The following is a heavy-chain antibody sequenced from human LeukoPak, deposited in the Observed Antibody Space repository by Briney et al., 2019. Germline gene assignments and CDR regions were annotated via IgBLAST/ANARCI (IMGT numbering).Heavy chain of an antibody. J-gene: IGHJ5*02. CDR1: GDSVSSNSAA. CDR3: AREADVLLWFGERWFDP. V-gene: IGHV6-1*01. CDR2: TYYRSKWYN. Sequence: SQTLSLTCAISGDSVSSNSAAWNWIRQSPSRGLEWLGRTYYRSKWYNDYAVSVKSRITINPDTSKNQFSLQLNSVTPEDTAVYYCAREADVLLWFGERWFDPWGQGTLVTVSS. D-gene: IGHD3-10*01.